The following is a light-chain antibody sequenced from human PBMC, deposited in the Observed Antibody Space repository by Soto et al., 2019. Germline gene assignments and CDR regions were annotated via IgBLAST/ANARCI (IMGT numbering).Light chain of an antibody. Sequence: QSALTQPPSASGSPGQSVTISCTGTSSDVGGYNYVSRYQQHPGKAPKLMIYEVSKRPSGVPDRFSGSKSGNTASLTASGLQAEDEADYYCSSYAGSNKRVFGTGTKVTVL. CDR3: SSYAGSNKRV. CDR1: SSDVGGYNY. CDR2: EVS. J-gene: IGLJ1*01. V-gene: IGLV2-8*01.